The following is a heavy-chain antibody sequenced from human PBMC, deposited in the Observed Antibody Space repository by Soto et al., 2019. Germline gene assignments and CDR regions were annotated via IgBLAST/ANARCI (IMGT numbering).Heavy chain of an antibody. CDR2: IYYSGST. CDR1: GGSISSSSYY. J-gene: IGHJ4*02. Sequence: QLQLQESGPGLVKPSETLSLTCTVSGGSISSSSYYWGWIRQPPGKGLEWIGSIYYSGSTYYNPSLKSRVTISVDTSKNQFSLKLGSVTAADTAVYYCARAGYSSGWHGKYFDYWGQGTLVTVSS. D-gene: IGHD6-19*01. CDR3: ARAGYSSGWHGKYFDY. V-gene: IGHV4-39*01.